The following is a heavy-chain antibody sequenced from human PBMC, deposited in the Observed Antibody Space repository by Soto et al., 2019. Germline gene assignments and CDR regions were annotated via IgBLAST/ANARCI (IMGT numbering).Heavy chain of an antibody. Sequence: QVQLVQSGAEVKKPGASVKVSCKASGYTFTSYGISWVRQAPGQGLEWVGWISAYNGNTNYAQKLQGRVTMTTDTSTSTAYMELRSLRSDDTAVYYCATYSGSYRMGKNAFDIWGQGTMVTVSS. CDR1: GYTFTSYG. D-gene: IGHD1-26*01. J-gene: IGHJ3*02. CDR3: ATYSGSYRMGKNAFDI. CDR2: ISAYNGNT. V-gene: IGHV1-18*04.